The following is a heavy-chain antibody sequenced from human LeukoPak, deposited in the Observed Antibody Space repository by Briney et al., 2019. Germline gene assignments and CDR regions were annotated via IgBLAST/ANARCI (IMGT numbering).Heavy chain of an antibody. CDR3: ARMGLRSYTIDY. CDR1: GFTFSDYY. V-gene: IGHV3-11*01. D-gene: IGHD5-12*01. Sequence: NPGGSLRLSCAASGFTFSDYYMSWIGQAPGKGLEWVSYISSSGSTIYYADSVKGRFAISRDNAKNSLYLQMNSLRAEDTAVYYCARMGLRSYTIDYWGQGTLVTVSS. J-gene: IGHJ4*02. CDR2: ISSSGSTI.